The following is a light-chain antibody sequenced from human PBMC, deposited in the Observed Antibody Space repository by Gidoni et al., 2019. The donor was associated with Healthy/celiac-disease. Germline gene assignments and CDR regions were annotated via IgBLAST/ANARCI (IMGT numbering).Light chain of an antibody. CDR3: QRYGSPRT. CDR1: QGVSRSY. Sequence: EIVLTQSPGTLSLSPGERATLSCRASQGVSRSYLAWHQQKPGQAPRLLIDGASSRATGIPDRCSGSGSGTDFTLTISRLEPEEFAVYYCQRYGSPRTFGQGTKVEIK. CDR2: GAS. V-gene: IGKV3-20*01. J-gene: IGKJ1*01.